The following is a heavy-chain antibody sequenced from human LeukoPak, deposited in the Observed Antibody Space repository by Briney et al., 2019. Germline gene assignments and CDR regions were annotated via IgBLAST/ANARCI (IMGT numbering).Heavy chain of an antibody. CDR3: AKDLSRITIFGVVLRYYYMDV. D-gene: IGHD3-3*01. Sequence: GGSLRLSCAASGFSFSSDAMSWVRQAPGEGLEWVSAISGSGGSTYYADSVKGRFTISRDNSKNTLYLQMNSLRAEDTAVYYCAKDLSRITIFGVVLRYYYMDVWGKGTTVTVSS. CDR1: GFSFSSDA. J-gene: IGHJ6*03. V-gene: IGHV3-23*01. CDR2: ISGSGGST.